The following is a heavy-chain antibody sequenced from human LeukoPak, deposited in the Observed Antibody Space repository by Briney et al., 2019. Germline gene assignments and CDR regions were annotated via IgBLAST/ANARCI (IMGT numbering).Heavy chain of an antibody. CDR2: INHSGST. CDR1: GXSFSGYS. Sequence: TLSLTCAVYGXSFSGYSWSWIRQPPGKGLEWIVEINHSGSTKNSPSLKSRVTISVATSKNQFSLKLRSVTAADTAVYYCARGANYYDSSGYSATFDYWGQGTLVTVSS. J-gene: IGHJ4*02. D-gene: IGHD3-22*01. CDR3: ARGANYYDSSGYSATFDY. V-gene: IGHV4-34*01.